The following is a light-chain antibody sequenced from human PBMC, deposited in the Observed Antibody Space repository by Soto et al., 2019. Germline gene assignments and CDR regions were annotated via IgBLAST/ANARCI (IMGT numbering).Light chain of an antibody. CDR1: QSISSW. Sequence: DIQMTQSPSTLSASVGDRVTITCRASQSISSWLAWYQQKPGKAPKLLIYKVSSLERGFPSRFSGSGSGTEFTLTISSLQPDDFATYYCQLSFTFGPATNVDIK. CDR3: QLSFT. J-gene: IGKJ3*01. V-gene: IGKV1-5*03. CDR2: KVS.